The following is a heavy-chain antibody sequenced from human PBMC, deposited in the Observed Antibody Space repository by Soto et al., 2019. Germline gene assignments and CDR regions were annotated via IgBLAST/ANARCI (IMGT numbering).Heavy chain of an antibody. Sequence: ASVKVYCKASGGTFSSYAISWVRQAPGQGLEWMGGIIPIFGTANYAQKFQGRVTITADESTSTAYMELSSLRSEDTAVYYCARALGRQQLVRDHWFDPWGQGTLVTVSS. CDR3: ARALGRQQLVRDHWFDP. D-gene: IGHD6-13*01. J-gene: IGHJ5*02. CDR1: GGTFSSYA. V-gene: IGHV1-69*13. CDR2: IIPIFGTA.